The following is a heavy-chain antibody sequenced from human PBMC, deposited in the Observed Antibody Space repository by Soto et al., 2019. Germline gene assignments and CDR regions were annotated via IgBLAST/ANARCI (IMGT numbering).Heavy chain of an antibody. Sequence: GESLKISCKGSGYSFISYWIGWVRQMPGKGLEWMGIIYPGDSDTRYSPSFQGQVTISADKSTSTAYLQWSSLKASDTAMYYCARQGGYNWNDGYMDVWGKGTTVTVSS. J-gene: IGHJ6*03. CDR2: IYPGDSDT. V-gene: IGHV5-51*01. CDR3: ARQGGYNWNDGYMDV. CDR1: GYSFISYW. D-gene: IGHD1-20*01.